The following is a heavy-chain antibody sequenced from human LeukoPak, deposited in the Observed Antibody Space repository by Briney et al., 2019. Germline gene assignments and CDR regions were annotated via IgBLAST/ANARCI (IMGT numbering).Heavy chain of an antibody. CDR1: GFTFSSYA. V-gene: IGHV3-23*01. J-gene: IGHJ4*02. CDR2: ISGSGGST. Sequence: PGGSLRLSCAASGFTFSSYAMSWVRQAPGKGLEWVSAISGSGGSTYYADSVKGRFTISSDNSKNTLYLQMNSLRAEDTAVYYCARAADSSGYYDYWGQGTLVTVSS. CDR3: ARAADSSGYYDY. D-gene: IGHD3-22*01.